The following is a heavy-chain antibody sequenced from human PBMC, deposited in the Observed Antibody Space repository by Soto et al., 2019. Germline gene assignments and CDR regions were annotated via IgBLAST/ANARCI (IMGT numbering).Heavy chain of an antibody. V-gene: IGHV4-30-4*01. CDR2: IYYSGRT. CDR1: GGSISSGDYY. Sequence: QVQLQESGPGLVKPSQTLSLTCTVSGGSISSGDYYWSWIRQPPGKGLEWIGYIYYSGRTYYNPSLKSRVTISVDTSKNQFSLKLSSVTAADTAVYYCASRYCSSTSCYAPWFDPWGQGTLVTVSS. J-gene: IGHJ5*02. D-gene: IGHD2-2*01. CDR3: ASRYCSSTSCYAPWFDP.